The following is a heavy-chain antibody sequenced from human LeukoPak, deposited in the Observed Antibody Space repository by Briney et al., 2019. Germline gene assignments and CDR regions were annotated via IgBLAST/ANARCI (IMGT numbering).Heavy chain of an antibody. Sequence: PGGSLRLSCAASGFSFSNYVMTWVRQAPGKGLEWISYISTSSSTIYYADSVKGRFTISRDNANNSLFLQMNSLRAEDTAVYYCARDYGANAFDIWGQGTMVTVSS. V-gene: IGHV3-48*01. CDR3: ARDYGANAFDI. J-gene: IGHJ3*02. D-gene: IGHD4-17*01. CDR1: GFSFSNYV. CDR2: ISTSSSTI.